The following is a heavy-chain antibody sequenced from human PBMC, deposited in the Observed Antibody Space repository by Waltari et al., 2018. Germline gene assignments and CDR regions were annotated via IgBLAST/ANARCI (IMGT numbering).Heavy chain of an antibody. CDR1: GFSFSNYW. J-gene: IGHJ3*01. V-gene: IGHV3-74*01. Sequence: EVQLVQSGGGLVQPGGSLRLSCAASGFSFSNYWVHWVRQVPGKGLVWVSRINPDGRSTNYADPVKGRFTISRDNAKNTLYLQMRSLRAEDTAVYYCTLINEAFDVWGQGTMVTVSS. CDR2: INPDGRST. CDR3: TLINEAFDV.